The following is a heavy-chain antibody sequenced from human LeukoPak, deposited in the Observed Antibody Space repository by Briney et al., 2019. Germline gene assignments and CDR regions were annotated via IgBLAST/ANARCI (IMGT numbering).Heavy chain of an antibody. CDR3: AEGHYYDSSGYADY. V-gene: IGHV1-69*13. Sequence: VASVKVSCKASGGTFSSYAISWVRQAPGQGLEWMGGIIPIFGTANYAQEFQGRVTITADESTSTAYMELSSLRSEDTAVYYCAEGHYYDSSGYADYWGQGTLVTVSS. D-gene: IGHD3-22*01. CDR2: IIPIFGTA. J-gene: IGHJ4*02. CDR1: GGTFSSYA.